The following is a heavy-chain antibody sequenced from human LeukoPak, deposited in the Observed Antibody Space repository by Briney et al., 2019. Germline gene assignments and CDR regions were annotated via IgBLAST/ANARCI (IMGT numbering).Heavy chain of an antibody. CDR1: GFSLRTSGVG. D-gene: IGHD1-20*01. J-gene: IGHJ4*02. CDR2: IYWNDDK. V-gene: IGHV2-5*01. Sequence: SGPTLVKPTQTLTLTCTFSGFSLRTSGVGVGWIRQPPGKALEWLALIYWNDDKRYSPSLKSRLTITKDTSKNQVVLTMANMDPADTATYYCAQTGITGINDYWGQGTLVTVSS. CDR3: AQTGITGINDY.